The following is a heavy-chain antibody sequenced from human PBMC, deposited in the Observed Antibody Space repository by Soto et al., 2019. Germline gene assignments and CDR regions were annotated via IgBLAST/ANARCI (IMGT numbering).Heavy chain of an antibody. D-gene: IGHD1-1*01. CDR1: GFTFSSFT. CDR3: AREELDY. CDR2: ISRSSIYI. J-gene: IGHJ4*02. V-gene: IGHV3-21*01. Sequence: LRLSCAASGFTFSSFTMHWVRQAPGKGLEWVASISRSSIYIYYSDSLKGRVTISRDNAKNSLYLQMDSPRVEDTAIYYCAREELDYWGQGTLVTVSS.